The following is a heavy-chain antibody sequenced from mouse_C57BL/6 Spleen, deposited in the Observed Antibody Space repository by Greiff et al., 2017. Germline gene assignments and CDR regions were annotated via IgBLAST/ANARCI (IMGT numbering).Heavy chain of an antibody. V-gene: IGHV1-69*01. Sequence: QVQLQQSGAELVMPGASVKLSCKASGYTFTSYWMHWVKQRPGQGLEWIGEIDPSDSYTNYNQKFKGKTTLTVDKSSSTAYMQLSSLTSEDSAVYCCARIYYDYDGFAYWGQGTLVTVSA. CDR2: IDPSDSYT. CDR3: ARIYYDYDGFAY. CDR1: GYTFTSYW. J-gene: IGHJ3*01. D-gene: IGHD2-4*01.